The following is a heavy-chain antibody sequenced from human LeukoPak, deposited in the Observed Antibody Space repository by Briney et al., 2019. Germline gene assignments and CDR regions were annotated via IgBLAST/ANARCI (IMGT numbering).Heavy chain of an antibody. V-gene: IGHV3-53*01. CDR2: IYSGGST. J-gene: IGHJ4*02. Sequence: GGSLRLSCAASGFTVSSNYMSWVRQAPGKGLEWVSIIYSGGSTFYADSVKGRFTISRDNSKNTLYLQINSLRAEDTAVYYCAKLAGGYGDYDPYYFDYWGQGTLVTVSS. CDR1: GFTVSSNY. D-gene: IGHD4-17*01. CDR3: AKLAGGYGDYDPYYFDY.